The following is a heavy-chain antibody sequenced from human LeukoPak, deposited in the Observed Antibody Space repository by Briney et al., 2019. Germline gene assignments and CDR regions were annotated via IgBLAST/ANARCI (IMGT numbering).Heavy chain of an antibody. V-gene: IGHV3-21*04. CDR2: ISSSSSYI. D-gene: IGHD2-2*01. CDR1: GFTFSSYS. Sequence: RSRGSLRLSCAASGFTFSSYSMNWVRQAPGKGLEWVSSISSSSSYIYYADSVKGRFTISRDNAKNSLYLQMNSLRAEDTAVYYCAKGRAGYCSSTSCLGAFDIWGQGTMVTVSS. J-gene: IGHJ3*02. CDR3: AKGRAGYCSSTSCLGAFDI.